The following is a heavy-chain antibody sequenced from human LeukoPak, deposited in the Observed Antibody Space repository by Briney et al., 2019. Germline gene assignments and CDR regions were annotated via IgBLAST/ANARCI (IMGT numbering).Heavy chain of an antibody. Sequence: GSLRLSCAASGFTFSSYGMHWVRQAPGKGLEWVSSISSSSSYIYYADSVKGRFTISRDNAKNSLYLQMNSLRAEDTAVYYCARETAARMDCWGQGTLVTVSS. D-gene: IGHD2-2*01. J-gene: IGHJ4*02. CDR1: GFTFSSYG. CDR3: ARETAARMDC. V-gene: IGHV3-21*01. CDR2: ISSSSSYI.